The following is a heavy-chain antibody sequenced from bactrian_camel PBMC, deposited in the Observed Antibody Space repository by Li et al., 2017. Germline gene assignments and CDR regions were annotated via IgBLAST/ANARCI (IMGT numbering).Heavy chain of an antibody. CDR3: VSRDCEH. J-gene: IGHJ4*01. V-gene: IGHV3S40*01. Sequence: VQLVESGGDLVQPGGSLRLSCAASGLTFSNYDMGWVRQAPGKGLEWVSTITSTGTPYYLDSVKGRFTISRDNAESTVYLQMNNLKPEDTAAYYCVSRDCEHWGQGTQVTVS. CDR2: ITSTGTP. CDR1: GLTFSNYD.